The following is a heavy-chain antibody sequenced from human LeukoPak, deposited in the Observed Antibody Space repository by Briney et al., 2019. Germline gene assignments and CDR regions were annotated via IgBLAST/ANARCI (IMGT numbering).Heavy chain of an antibody. CDR3: ARVWNLPYFDY. D-gene: IGHD1-7*01. J-gene: IGHJ4*02. CDR2: IYDSGST. CDR1: GGSIRSSYYY. V-gene: IGHV4-39*07. Sequence: PSETLSLTCTVSGGSIRSSYYYWGWIRQPPGKGLEWIGSIYDSGSTYYNPSLKSRVTISVDTSKNQFSLKLSSVTAADTAVYYCARVWNLPYFDYWGQGTLVTVSS.